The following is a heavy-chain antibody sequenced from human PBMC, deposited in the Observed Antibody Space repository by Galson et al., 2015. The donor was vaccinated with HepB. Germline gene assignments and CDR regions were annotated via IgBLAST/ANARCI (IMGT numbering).Heavy chain of an antibody. CDR2: IYGGGST. CDR3: ARGTPYNFDTSGYFPLYYLDY. J-gene: IGHJ4*02. CDR1: GFTVSSNY. Sequence: SLRLSCAASGFTVSSNYMSWVRQAPGKGLEWVSVIYGGGSTYYADSVKGRFSISRDNSKNTLSLQMSGLRAEDTAVYYCARGTPYNFDTSGYFPLYYLDYWGQGTLVTVSS. D-gene: IGHD3-22*01. V-gene: IGHV3-66*02.